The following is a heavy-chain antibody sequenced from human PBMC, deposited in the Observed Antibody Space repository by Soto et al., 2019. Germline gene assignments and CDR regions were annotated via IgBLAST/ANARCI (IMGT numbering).Heavy chain of an antibody. CDR2: LYYGRSA. CDR1: GDSISSYY. Sequence: QVQLQESGPGLVKPSETLSLTCAVSGDSISSYYCMWIRQPPGKGLESIGYLYYGRSANYNPSLKSRVTLAVDTSTNQCPLTLSSMTAADTAVYYCALRSMAVVPEYWGQGTLVTVSS. CDR3: ALRSMAVVPEY. V-gene: IGHV4-59*01. D-gene: IGHD3-22*01. J-gene: IGHJ4*02.